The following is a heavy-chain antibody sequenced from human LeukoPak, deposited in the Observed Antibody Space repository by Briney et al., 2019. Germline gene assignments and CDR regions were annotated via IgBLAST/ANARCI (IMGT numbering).Heavy chain of an antibody. CDR2: ISYDGSNK. V-gene: IGHV3-30-3*01. J-gene: IGHJ4*02. CDR3: AKDYPPY. Sequence: GGSLRLSCAASGFTFSSYAMHWVRQAPGKGLEWVAVISYDGSNKYYADSVKGRFTISRDNSKNTLYLQMNSLRAEDTAVYYCAKDYPPYLGQGTLVTVSA. CDR1: GFTFSSYA.